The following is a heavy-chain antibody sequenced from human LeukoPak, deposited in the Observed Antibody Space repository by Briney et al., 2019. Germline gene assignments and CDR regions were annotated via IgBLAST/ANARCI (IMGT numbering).Heavy chain of an antibody. CDR2: INHSGST. J-gene: IGHJ2*01. CDR3: ASNQWPKWYFDL. D-gene: IGHD6-19*01. Sequence: PSETLSLTCAVYGGSFSGYYWSWIRQPPGKGLEWIGEINHSGSTSYKSSLKSRVTISIDTSKNQFSLKLSSVTAADTAVYYCASNQWPKWYFDLWGRGTLLTVSS. CDR1: GGSFSGYY. V-gene: IGHV4-34*01.